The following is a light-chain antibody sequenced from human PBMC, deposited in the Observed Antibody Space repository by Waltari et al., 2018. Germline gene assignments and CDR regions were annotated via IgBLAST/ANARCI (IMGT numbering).Light chain of an antibody. V-gene: IGKV1-12*01. CDR1: QDISRW. CDR3: QHTHSFPHS. CDR2: AAS. J-gene: IGKJ4*01. Sequence: DIRMTQSPSFVSASVGDSVTITCRASQDISRWLAWYRQKPGKAPELLIYAASSLQSGVPSRFSGRGAGTDFSLIISDRHPEDFASYFCQHTHSFPHSFGGGTTLDI.